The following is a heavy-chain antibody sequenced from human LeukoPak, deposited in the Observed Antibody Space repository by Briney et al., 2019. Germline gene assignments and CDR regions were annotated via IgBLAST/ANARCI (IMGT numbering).Heavy chain of an antibody. J-gene: IGHJ6*03. CDR2: VSESGGST. D-gene: IGHD6-19*01. Sequence: GGSLRLSCVASGFTFSTYAMGWVRQVPGKGLEWVSSVSESGGSTYYADSVKGRFTISRDNAKNSLYLQMNSLRAEDTAVYYCARVTAGYSSGWPRAYYYYMDVWGKGTTVTISS. V-gene: IGHV3-23*01. CDR3: ARVTAGYSSGWPRAYYYYMDV. CDR1: GFTFSTYA.